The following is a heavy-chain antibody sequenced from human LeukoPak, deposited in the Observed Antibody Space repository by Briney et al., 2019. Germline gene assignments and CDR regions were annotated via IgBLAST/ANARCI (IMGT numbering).Heavy chain of an antibody. D-gene: IGHD3-10*01. Sequence: GGPLRLSCAASGFTFSSYNMNWVRQTPGQGLEWVSSITSGSSHIYYADSVKGRFTISRDNAKSSLYLQMNSLRAEDTAVYYCARETLGEQPDFDYWGQGTLVTVSS. V-gene: IGHV3-21*01. CDR2: ITSGSSHI. CDR1: GFTFSSYN. CDR3: ARETLGEQPDFDY. J-gene: IGHJ4*02.